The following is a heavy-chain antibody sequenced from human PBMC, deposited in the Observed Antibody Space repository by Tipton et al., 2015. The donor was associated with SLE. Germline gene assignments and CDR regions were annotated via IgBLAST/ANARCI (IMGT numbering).Heavy chain of an antibody. CDR2: ICSNGGST. CDR3: ASLDYGDYEYFDL. D-gene: IGHD4-17*01. Sequence: SLRLSCAASGFTFSSYAMHWVRQAPGKGLEYVSAICSNGGSTYYANSVKGRFTISRDNSKNTLYLQMGSLRAEDMAVYYCASLDYGDYEYFDLWGRGTLVTVSS. V-gene: IGHV3-64*01. CDR1: GFTFSSYA. J-gene: IGHJ2*01.